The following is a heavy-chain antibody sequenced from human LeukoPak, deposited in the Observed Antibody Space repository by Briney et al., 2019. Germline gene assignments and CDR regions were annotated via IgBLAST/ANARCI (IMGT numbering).Heavy chain of an antibody. D-gene: IGHD3-22*01. CDR2: ISGGGVST. Sequence: GGSLRLSCAASGFTFSSFPMSWVRQAPGKGLEWVSVISGGGVSTYYADSVKGRFTISRDNSKNTLYLQMNSLRAEDTAVYYCAKVRMITMIAYDAFDIWGQGTMVTVSS. CDR1: GFTFSSFP. V-gene: IGHV3-23*01. CDR3: AKVRMITMIAYDAFDI. J-gene: IGHJ3*02.